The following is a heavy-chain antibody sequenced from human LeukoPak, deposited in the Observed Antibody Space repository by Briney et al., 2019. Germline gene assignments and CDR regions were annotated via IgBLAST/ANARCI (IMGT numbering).Heavy chain of an antibody. CDR1: GYTLTELS. Sequence: ASVKVSCKVSGYTLTELSMHWVRQAPGKGLEWMGIIYPGDSDTRYSPSFQGRVTISADKSISTAYLQWSSLKASDTAMYYCARPVEQWLDSDAFDIWGQGTMVTVSS. J-gene: IGHJ3*02. CDR2: IYPGDSDT. V-gene: IGHV5-51*01. CDR3: ARPVEQWLDSDAFDI. D-gene: IGHD6-19*01.